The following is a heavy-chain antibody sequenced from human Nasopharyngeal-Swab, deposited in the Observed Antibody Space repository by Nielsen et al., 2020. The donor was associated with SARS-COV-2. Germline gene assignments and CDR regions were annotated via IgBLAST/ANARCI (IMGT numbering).Heavy chain of an antibody. CDR3: AKSKAVAGYYDY. D-gene: IGHD6-19*01. CDR2: ISYDGSNK. J-gene: IGHJ4*02. CDR1: GFTFSSYG. V-gene: IGHV3-30*18. Sequence: GESLKISCAASGFTFSSYGMHWVRQAPGKGLEWVAVISYDGSNKYYADSVKGRFTISRDNSKNTLYLQMNSLRAEDTAVYYCAKSKAVAGYYDYWGQGTLVTVSS.